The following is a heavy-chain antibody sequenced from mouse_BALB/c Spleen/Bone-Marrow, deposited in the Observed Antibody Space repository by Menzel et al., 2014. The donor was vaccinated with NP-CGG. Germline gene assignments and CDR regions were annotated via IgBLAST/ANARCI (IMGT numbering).Heavy chain of an antibody. CDR1: GFTFSSYA. Sequence: LQQSGGGLVKPGGSLKLSCAASGFTFSSYAMSWVRQTPEKRLEWVASISSGGSTYYPDSVKGRFTISRDNARNILYLQMSSLRSEDTAMYYCARGGLRYFDVWGAGTTVTVSS. J-gene: IGHJ1*01. CDR2: ISSGGST. D-gene: IGHD3-2*02. CDR3: ARGGLRYFDV. V-gene: IGHV5-6-5*01.